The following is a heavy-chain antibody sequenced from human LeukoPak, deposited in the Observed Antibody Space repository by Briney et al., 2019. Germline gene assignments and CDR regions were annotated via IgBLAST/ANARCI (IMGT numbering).Heavy chain of an antibody. V-gene: IGHV3-30-3*01. Sequence: GGSLRLSCAASGFTFSSYAMHWVRQAPGKGLEWVAVISYDGSNKYYADSVKGRFTISRDNSKNTLYLQMNSLRAEDTAVYYCAREFGYNWGQGTLVTVSS. CDR2: ISYDGSNK. CDR3: AREFGYN. J-gene: IGHJ4*02. CDR1: GFTFSSYA. D-gene: IGHD3-16*01.